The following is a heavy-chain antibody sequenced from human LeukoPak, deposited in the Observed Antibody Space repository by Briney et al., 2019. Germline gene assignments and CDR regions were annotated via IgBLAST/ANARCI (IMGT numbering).Heavy chain of an antibody. CDR3: ARHERGSYYYDSSGYYYYYYYMDV. CDR2: IYPGDSDT. J-gene: IGHJ6*03. CDR1: GYSFTSYW. Sequence: GESLKISCKGSGYSFTSYWIGWVRQMPGKGLEWMGIIYPGDSDTSYSPSFQGQVTISADKSLSTADRQWSSLKASDTAIYYCARHERGSYYYDSSGYYYYYYYMDVWGKGTTVTVSS. D-gene: IGHD3-22*01. V-gene: IGHV5-51*01.